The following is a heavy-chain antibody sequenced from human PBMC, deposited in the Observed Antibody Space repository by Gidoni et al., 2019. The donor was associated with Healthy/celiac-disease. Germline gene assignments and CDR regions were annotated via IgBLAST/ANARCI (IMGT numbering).Heavy chain of an antibody. Sequence: QLQLQESGPGLVKPSATLSLTCTASGGSISSSSYYWGWIRQPPGKGLEWIGSIYYSGSTYYNPSLKSRVTISVDTSKNQFSLKLSSVTAADTAVYYCARHAQWLVSYYFDYWGQGTLVTVSS. CDR1: GGSISSSSYY. CDR3: ARHAQWLVSYYFDY. V-gene: IGHV4-39*01. D-gene: IGHD6-19*01. CDR2: IYYSGST. J-gene: IGHJ4*02.